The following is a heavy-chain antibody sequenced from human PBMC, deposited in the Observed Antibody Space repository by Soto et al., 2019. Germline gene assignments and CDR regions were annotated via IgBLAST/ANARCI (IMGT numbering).Heavy chain of an antibody. Sequence: QVQLVQSGAEVKKTGSQVKISCKASGGTFSSYAISWVRQATGQGLEWMGGIIPIFGTANYAQKFQGRVTITADESTSTAYMELSSLRSEDTAVYYCSRAVTMIGYFDYWCQGTLVTVSS. CDR2: IIPIFGTA. D-gene: IGHD3-22*01. CDR3: SRAVTMIGYFDY. CDR1: GGTFSSYA. J-gene: IGHJ4*02. V-gene: IGHV1-69*01.